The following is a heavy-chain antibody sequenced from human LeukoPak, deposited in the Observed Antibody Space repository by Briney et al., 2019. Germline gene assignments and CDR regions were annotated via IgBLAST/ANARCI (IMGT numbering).Heavy chain of an antibody. CDR1: GGSFSGYY. CDR3: ARRPSYYYGSGSYYRRDYYYYYYMDV. Sequence: SETLSLTCAVYGGSFSGYYWSWIRQPPGKGLEWIGEINHSGSTNYNPSLKSRGTISVDTSKNQFSLKLSSVTAADTAVYYCARRPSYYYGSGSYYRRDYYYYYYMDVWGKGTTVTISS. V-gene: IGHV4-34*01. CDR2: INHSGST. J-gene: IGHJ6*03. D-gene: IGHD3-10*01.